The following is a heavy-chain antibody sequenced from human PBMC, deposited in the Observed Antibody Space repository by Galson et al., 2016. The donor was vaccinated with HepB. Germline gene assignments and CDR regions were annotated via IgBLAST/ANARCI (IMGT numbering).Heavy chain of an antibody. J-gene: IGHJ5*02. CDR3: ARRTVVPTAGNWFDP. Sequence: ETLSLTCAVYGGSFSDYYWSWIRQPPGEGLEWIGEINHSGTINYNPFLKSRVTISVDTSKNQFSLNLGSVTAADTAVYYCARRTVVPTAGNWFDPWGQGTLVTVSS. CDR1: GGSFSDYY. CDR2: INHSGTI. V-gene: IGHV4-34*01. D-gene: IGHD2-2*01.